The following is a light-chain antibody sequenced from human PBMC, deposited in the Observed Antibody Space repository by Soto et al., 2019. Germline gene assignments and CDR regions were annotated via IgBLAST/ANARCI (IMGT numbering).Light chain of an antibody. CDR3: QQYGSSPTWT. V-gene: IGKV3-20*01. Sequence: EIVFNQSLCTLSLSQGERATLHCRASQSVSSSYLAWYQQKPGQAPRLLIYGASSRATGIPDRFSGSGSGTDFTLTISRLEPEDFAVYYCQQYGSSPTWTFCQGTMVDIK. CDR2: GAS. J-gene: IGKJ1*01. CDR1: QSVSSSY.